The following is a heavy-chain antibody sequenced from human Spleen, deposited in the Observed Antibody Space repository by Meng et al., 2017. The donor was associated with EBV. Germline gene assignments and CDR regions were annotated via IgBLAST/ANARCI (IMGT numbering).Heavy chain of an antibody. Sequence: GPGPWHPPGTMSPTCPVLGGSIRSRTWGGWGGQPPGKGLEWIGEIYLSGSTTYNPSPKSRVTISVDKSKNQFSLKLSSVPAADTAVYYCASGVSGDYSRHFDYWGQGTLVTVSS. V-gene: IGHV4-4*03. D-gene: IGHD2-21*02. J-gene: IGHJ4*02. CDR1: GGSIRSRTW. CDR3: ASGVSGDYSRHFDY. CDR2: IYLSGST.